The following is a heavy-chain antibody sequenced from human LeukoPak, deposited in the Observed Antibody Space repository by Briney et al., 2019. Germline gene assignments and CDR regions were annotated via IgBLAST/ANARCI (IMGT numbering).Heavy chain of an antibody. V-gene: IGHV3-21*01. Sequence: GGSLRLSCAASGFTFMTYGVNWVRQAPGKGLEWLSSITTSGFYTYYADSVKGRFTISRDTANNSLYLQMNSLRGEDTAVYYCARVRSSGYDLAPFDYWGQGTLVTVSS. CDR1: GFTFMTYG. D-gene: IGHD5-12*01. CDR2: ITTSGFYT. CDR3: ARVRSSGYDLAPFDY. J-gene: IGHJ4*02.